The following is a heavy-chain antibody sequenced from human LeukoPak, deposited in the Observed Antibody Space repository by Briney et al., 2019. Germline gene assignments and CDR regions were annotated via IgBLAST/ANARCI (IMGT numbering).Heavy chain of an antibody. CDR1: GFTFISYA. Sequence: GGSLRLSCAASGFTFISYAMHWVRQAPGKGLEWVALISYDGTNKYYPDSVKGRFTISRDNAKNSLYLQMNSLRAEDTAVYYCARAPEYYYDSSGYYEFDYWGQGTLVTVSS. J-gene: IGHJ4*02. V-gene: IGHV3-30*04. D-gene: IGHD3-22*01. CDR2: ISYDGTNK. CDR3: ARAPEYYYDSSGYYEFDY.